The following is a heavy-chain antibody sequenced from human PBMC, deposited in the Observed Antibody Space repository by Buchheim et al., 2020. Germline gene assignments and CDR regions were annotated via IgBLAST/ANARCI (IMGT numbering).Heavy chain of an antibody. CDR2: IYYSGST. V-gene: IGHV4-31*03. J-gene: IGHJ4*02. D-gene: IGHD3-22*01. CDR1: GGSISSGGYY. Sequence: QVQLQESGPGLVKPSQTLSLTCTVSGGSISSGGYYWSWIRQHPGKGLEWIGYIYYSGSTYYNPSLKSRVTISVDTSKNQFSLKLSSVTAADTAVYYCARAPKTYYYDSSGYESPSVGYYFDYWGQGTL. CDR3: ARAPKTYYYDSSGYESPSVGYYFDY.